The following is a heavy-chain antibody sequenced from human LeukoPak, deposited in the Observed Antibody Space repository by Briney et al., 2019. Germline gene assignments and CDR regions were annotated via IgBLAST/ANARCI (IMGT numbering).Heavy chain of an antibody. D-gene: IGHD3-22*01. CDR2: MNPNSGNT. V-gene: IGHV1-8*01. J-gene: IGHJ6*02. CDR1: GYSFTSYD. CDR3: ARTDSSGYYYGNYYYDMDV. Sequence: ASVKVSCKASGYSFTSYDINWARQATGQGLEWMGWMNPNSGNTGYAQKFQGRVTMTSNTSISTAYMELSSLRSEDTAVYYCARTDSSGYYYGNYYYDMDVWGQGTTVTVSS.